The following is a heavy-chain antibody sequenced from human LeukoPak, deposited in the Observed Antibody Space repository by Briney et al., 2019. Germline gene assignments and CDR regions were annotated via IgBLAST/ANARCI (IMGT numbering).Heavy chain of an antibody. D-gene: IGHD1-1*01. CDR2: IYYSGST. V-gene: IGHV4-61*01. J-gene: IGHJ4*02. CDR3: ARESTTGNFDY. Sequence: SETLSLTCTVSGGSVSSGIYYWSWIRQPPGKGLEWIGYIYYSGSTNYNPSLKSRVTISVDTSKNQFSLKLSSVTAADTAVYYCARESTTGNFDYWGQGTLVTVSS. CDR1: GGSVSSGIYY.